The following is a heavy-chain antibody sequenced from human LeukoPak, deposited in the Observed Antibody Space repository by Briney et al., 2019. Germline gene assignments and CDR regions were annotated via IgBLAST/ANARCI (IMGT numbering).Heavy chain of an antibody. D-gene: IGHD6-19*01. CDR2: ISGSGGST. Sequence: GGSLRLSCAASGFTFSSYAMSWVRQAPGKGLEWVSAISGSGGSTYYADSVKGRFTISRDNSKNTLYLQMNSLRAEDTAVYYCAICGSSGWYVYWGQGTLVTVSS. CDR1: GFTFSSYA. CDR3: AICGSSGWYVY. V-gene: IGHV3-23*01. J-gene: IGHJ4*02.